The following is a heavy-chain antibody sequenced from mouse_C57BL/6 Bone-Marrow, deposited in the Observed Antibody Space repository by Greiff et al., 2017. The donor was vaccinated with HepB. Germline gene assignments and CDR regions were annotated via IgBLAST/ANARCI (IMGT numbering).Heavy chain of an antibody. V-gene: IGHV2-9-1*01. CDR3: ARKSITTVVAHWYFDV. J-gene: IGHJ1*03. CDR1: GFSLTSYA. D-gene: IGHD1-1*01. Sequence: VQRVESGPGLVAPSQSLSITCTVSGFSLTSYAISWVRQPPGKGLEWLGVIWTGGGTNYNSALKSRLSISKDNSKSQVFLKMNSLQTDDTARYYCARKSITTVVAHWYFDVWGTGTTVTVSS. CDR2: IWTGGGT.